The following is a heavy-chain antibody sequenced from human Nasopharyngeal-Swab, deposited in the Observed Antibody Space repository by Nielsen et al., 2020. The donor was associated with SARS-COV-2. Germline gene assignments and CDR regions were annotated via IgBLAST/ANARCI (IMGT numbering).Heavy chain of an antibody. CDR3: ARSIAVAADY. CDR2: ISSSGSTI. Sequence: GGSLRLSCAASGFTFSIYAMNWVRQAPGKGLEWVSYISSSGSTIYYADSVKGRFTISRDNAKNSLYLQMNSLRAEDTAVYYCARSIAVAADYWGQGTLVTVSS. V-gene: IGHV3-48*03. D-gene: IGHD6-19*01. J-gene: IGHJ4*02. CDR1: GFTFSIYA.